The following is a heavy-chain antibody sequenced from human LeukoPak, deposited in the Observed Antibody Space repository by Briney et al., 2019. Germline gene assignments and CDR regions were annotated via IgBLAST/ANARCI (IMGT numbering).Heavy chain of an antibody. V-gene: IGHV3-30*18. CDR2: ISYDGSNA. CDR1: GFTFSSYG. Sequence: PGGSLRLSCAASGFTFSSYGMHCVRHAPGKGREWVAVISYDGSNAYYADSVKGRFTISRDNSKNMLYLQMNSLRAEDTAVYYCAKPYYYGSRSYMDYWGQGTLVTVSS. CDR3: AKPYYYGSRSYMDY. J-gene: IGHJ4*02. D-gene: IGHD3-10*01.